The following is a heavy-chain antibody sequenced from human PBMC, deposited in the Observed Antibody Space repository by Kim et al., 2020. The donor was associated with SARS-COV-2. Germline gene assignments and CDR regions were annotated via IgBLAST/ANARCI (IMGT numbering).Heavy chain of an antibody. V-gene: IGHV1-46*01. J-gene: IGHJ3*02. CDR3: ARDHPRGGWDAFDI. D-gene: IGHD3-16*01. Sequence: AKKFQGRVTMTRDTSTSTVYMELSSLRSEDTAVYYCARDHPRGGWDAFDIWGQGTMVTVSS.